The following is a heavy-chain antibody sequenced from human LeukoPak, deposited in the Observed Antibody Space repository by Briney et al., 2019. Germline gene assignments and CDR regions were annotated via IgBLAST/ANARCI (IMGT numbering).Heavy chain of an antibody. CDR3: TTDGGDYYFDY. J-gene: IGHJ4*02. CDR2: ISGSGGST. CDR1: GFTFSSYA. D-gene: IGHD2-21*02. V-gene: IGHV3-23*01. Sequence: TGGSLRLSCAASGFTFSSYAMSWVRQAPGKGLEWVSAISGSGGSTYYADSVKGRFTISRDNSKNTLYLQMNSLKTEDTAVYYCTTDGGDYYFDYWGQGTLVTVSS.